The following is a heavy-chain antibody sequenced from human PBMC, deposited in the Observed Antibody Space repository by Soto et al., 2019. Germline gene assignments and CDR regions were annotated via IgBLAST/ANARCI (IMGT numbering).Heavy chain of an antibody. J-gene: IGHJ3*01. V-gene: IGHV3-9*01. CDR3: AKDLTY. Sequence: EVQLVESGGGLVQPGRSLRLSCAASGFTFDDYAMHWVRQAPGKGLEWVSGISWNSGSIGYADSVKGRFTISRDNAKNSLYLQINSLRADDTALYYCAKDLTYWGQGTMVTVSS. CDR1: GFTFDDYA. CDR2: ISWNSGSI.